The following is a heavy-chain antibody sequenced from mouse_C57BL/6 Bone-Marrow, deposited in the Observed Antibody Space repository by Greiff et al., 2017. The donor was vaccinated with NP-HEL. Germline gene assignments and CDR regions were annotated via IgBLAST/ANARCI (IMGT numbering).Heavy chain of an antibody. J-gene: IGHJ3*01. CDR3: ARRDTAWFAY. D-gene: IGHD5-1-1*01. V-gene: IGHV5-6*01. CDR1: GFTFSSYG. Sequence: DVQLVESGGDLVKPGGSLKLSCAASGFTFSSYGMSWVRQTPDKRLEWVATISSGGSYTYYPDSVQGRFTISRDNAKNTLYLQMSSLKSEDTAMYYWARRDTAWFAYWGQGTLVTVSA. CDR2: ISSGGSYT.